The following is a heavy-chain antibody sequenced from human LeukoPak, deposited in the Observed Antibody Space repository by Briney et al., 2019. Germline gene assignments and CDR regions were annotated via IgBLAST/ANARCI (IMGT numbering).Heavy chain of an antibody. CDR1: GYTFTSYY. Sequence: ASVKVSCKASGYTFTSYYMHWVRQAPGQGLEWMGIINPSGGSTRYAQKFQGRVTMTRDTSTSTVYMELSSLRSEDTAVYYCARSMVRGVIEVRFDYWGQGTLVTVSS. V-gene: IGHV1-46*01. D-gene: IGHD3-10*01. CDR3: ARSMVRGVIEVRFDY. J-gene: IGHJ4*02. CDR2: INPSGGST.